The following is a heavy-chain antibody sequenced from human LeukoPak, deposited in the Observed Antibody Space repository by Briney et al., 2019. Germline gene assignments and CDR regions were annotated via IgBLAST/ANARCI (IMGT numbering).Heavy chain of an antibody. V-gene: IGHV1-2*02. Sequence: ASVKVSCKASGYTFTGYYMHWVRQAPGQGLEWMGWINPNSGGTNYAQKFQGRVTMTRDTSISTAHMELSRLRSDDTAVYYCARDIWVVIAVAGGFDYWGQGTLVTVSS. CDR1: GYTFTGYY. J-gene: IGHJ4*02. CDR3: ARDIWVVIAVAGGFDY. CDR2: INPNSGGT. D-gene: IGHD6-19*01.